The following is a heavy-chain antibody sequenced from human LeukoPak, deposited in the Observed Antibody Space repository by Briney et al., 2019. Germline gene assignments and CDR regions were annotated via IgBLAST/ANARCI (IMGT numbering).Heavy chain of an antibody. CDR3: ANDYDSHCSSTSCLQSIRVGAFDI. J-gene: IGHJ3*02. V-gene: IGHV3-30*02. D-gene: IGHD2-2*01. CDR2: IRYDGSNK. CDR1: GFTFSSYG. Sequence: GGSLRLSCAASGFTFSSYGMHWVRQAPGKGLEWVAFIRYDGSNKYYADSVKGRFTISRDNSKNTLYLQMNSLRAEDTAVYYCANDYDSHCSSTSCLQSIRVGAFDIWGQGTMVTVSS.